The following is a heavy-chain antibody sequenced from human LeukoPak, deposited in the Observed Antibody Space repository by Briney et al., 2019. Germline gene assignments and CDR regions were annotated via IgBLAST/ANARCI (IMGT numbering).Heavy chain of an antibody. J-gene: IGHJ4*02. CDR2: ISSSSSYI. CDR3: ARDEAVAGTWDY. D-gene: IGHD6-19*01. Sequence: PGGSLRLSCAASGFTFSNAWMNWVRQAPGKGLEWVSSISSSSSYIYYADSVKGRFTISRDNAKNSLYLQMNSLRAEDTAVYYCARDEAVAGTWDYWGQGTLVTVSS. CDR1: GFTFSNAW. V-gene: IGHV3-21*01.